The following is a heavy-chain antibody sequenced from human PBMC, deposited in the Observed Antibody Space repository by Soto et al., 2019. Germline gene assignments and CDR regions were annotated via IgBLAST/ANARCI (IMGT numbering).Heavy chain of an antibody. V-gene: IGHV3-30*04. CDR3: ARAPYGGHVGRFDS. J-gene: IGHJ4*02. Sequence: QVHLVESGGGVVQPGRSLRLSCSTSGFSFITYTMHWVRQAPGKGLEWVAIISSDGSHQYYADSVKGRFTISRDNSRNTLYLQMNSLKAEDTAVYYCARAPYGGHVGRFDSWGQGALVTVS. CDR1: GFSFITYT. CDR2: ISSDGSHQ. D-gene: IGHD5-12*01.